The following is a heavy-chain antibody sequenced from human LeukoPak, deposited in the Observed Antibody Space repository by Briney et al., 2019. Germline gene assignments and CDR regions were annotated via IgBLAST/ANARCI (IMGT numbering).Heavy chain of an antibody. J-gene: IGHJ4*02. CDR3: ASTLFGGVISNY. CDR1: GGSFSTYY. V-gene: IGHV4-34*01. CDR2: INHSGST. Sequence: PSETLSLTCAVYGGSFSTYYWTWIRQPPGKRLEWIGEINHSGSTNYNPSLKSRVTISVDTSKNQFSLKLSSVTAADTAMYYCASTLFGGVISNYWGQGTLVTVSS. D-gene: IGHD3-16*02.